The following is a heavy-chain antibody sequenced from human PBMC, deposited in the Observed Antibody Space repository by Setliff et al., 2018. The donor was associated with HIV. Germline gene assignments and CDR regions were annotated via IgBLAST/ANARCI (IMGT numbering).Heavy chain of an antibody. CDR2: IRSKANSDAT. CDR1: GFTLSDSA. D-gene: IGHD2-8*01. J-gene: IGHJ6*03. Sequence: PGGSLRLSCAASGFTLSDSAMHWVRQASGKGLEWVGRIRSKANSDATAYAESVEGRFTISRDESNNTAYLQMSNLKTEDTAVYYCTSGTVYHMDVWGKGTTVTVSS. V-gene: IGHV3-73*01. CDR3: TSGTVYHMDV.